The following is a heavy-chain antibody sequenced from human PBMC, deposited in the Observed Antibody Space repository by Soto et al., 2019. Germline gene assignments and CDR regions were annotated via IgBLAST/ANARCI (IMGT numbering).Heavy chain of an antibody. CDR1: GFIFSSYG. CDR3: ARTIFMAYYYYAMDV. Sequence: QVQLVESGGGVVQPGRSLRLSCAASGFIFSSYGMHWVRQAPGKGLEWVAVISYDVSNKYYADSVKGRFTISRDNSKNTLNLQMNGLKAEDTAVYYCARTIFMAYYYYAMDVWGQGTTVTVSS. CDR2: ISYDVSNK. D-gene: IGHD3-3*01. J-gene: IGHJ6*02. V-gene: IGHV3-30*03.